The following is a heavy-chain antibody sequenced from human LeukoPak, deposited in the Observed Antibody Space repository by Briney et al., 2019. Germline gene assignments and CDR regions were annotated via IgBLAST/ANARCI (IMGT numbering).Heavy chain of an antibody. CDR2: ISSSSSTI. CDR1: GFTFSSYS. CDR3: AKDGEWELHHPNAFDI. D-gene: IGHD1-26*01. Sequence: GGSLRLSCAASGFTFSSYSMNWVRQAPGKGLEWVSYISSSSSTIHYADSVKGRFTISRDNAENSLYLQMNSLRAEDTAVYYCAKDGEWELHHPNAFDIWGQGTMVTVSS. V-gene: IGHV3-48*01. J-gene: IGHJ3*02.